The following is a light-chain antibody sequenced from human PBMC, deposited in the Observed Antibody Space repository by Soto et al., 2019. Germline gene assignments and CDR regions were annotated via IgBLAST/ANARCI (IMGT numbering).Light chain of an antibody. CDR1: QNVTIKL. CDR2: GES. V-gene: IGKV3D-20*02. J-gene: IGKJ5*01. CDR3: QKRSNWPIT. Sequence: TVLTQSPGTLSLSPVERATLSCRSSQNVTIKLLVWYQQHPGQAPRLLIYGESSRATGIADRFSGSGSGTDFTLTISSLEPEDFAVYYCQKRSNWPITFGQGTRLEI.